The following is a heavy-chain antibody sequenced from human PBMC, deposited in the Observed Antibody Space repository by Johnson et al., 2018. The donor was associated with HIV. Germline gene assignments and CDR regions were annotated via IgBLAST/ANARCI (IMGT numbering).Heavy chain of an antibody. CDR3: ARAVCRGGRCYSHDAFDI. CDR1: RFTFSSYW. Sequence: VQLVESGGDLVQPGGSLRLSCAASRFTFSSYWMHWVRQVPGKGLEWVSGINWNGGSTGYADSVKGRFTISRDNAKNSLYLQMNSLRAGDTALYYCARAVCRGGRCYSHDAFDIWGQGTMVTVSS. CDR2: INWNGGST. D-gene: IGHD2-15*01. J-gene: IGHJ3*02. V-gene: IGHV3-74*01.